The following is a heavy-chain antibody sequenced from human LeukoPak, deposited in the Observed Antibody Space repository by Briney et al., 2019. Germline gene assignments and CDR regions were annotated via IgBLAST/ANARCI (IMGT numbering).Heavy chain of an antibody. J-gene: IGHJ3*02. Sequence: GGSLRLSCAASGFTFSTYGMHWVRQAPGKGLEWVAVIWSDENKKFYADSVKGRFTISRDNFKSTLYLQMDSLRVKDTAVYYCAREGLTSTPNNAFDIWGQGSVVTVSS. CDR1: GFTFSTYG. V-gene: IGHV3-33*01. CDR2: IWSDENKK. D-gene: IGHD4-23*01. CDR3: AREGLTSTPNNAFDI.